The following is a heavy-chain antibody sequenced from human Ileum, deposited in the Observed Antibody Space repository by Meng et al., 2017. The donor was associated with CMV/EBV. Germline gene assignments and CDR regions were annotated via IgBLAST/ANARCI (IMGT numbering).Heavy chain of an antibody. CDR1: GGSISSSSYY. CDR3: ARVGAMVRGPHFDY. J-gene: IGHJ4*02. D-gene: IGHD3-10*01. V-gene: IGHV4-39*07. CDR2: IYYSGST. Sequence: QSQVQESGPGLVKPSEPLSLTCTVSGGSISSSSYYWGWIRQPPGKGLEWIGSIYYSGSTYYNPSLKSRVTISVDTSKNQFSLKLGSVTAADTAVYYCARVGAMVRGPHFDYWGQGTLVTVSS.